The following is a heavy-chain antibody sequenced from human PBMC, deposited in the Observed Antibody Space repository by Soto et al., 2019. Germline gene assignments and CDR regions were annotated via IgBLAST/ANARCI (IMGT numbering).Heavy chain of an antibody. J-gene: IGHJ4*02. CDR2: ISYDGSDT. CDR1: GFTFSSYG. D-gene: IGHD4-17*01. CDR3: ARAYGALDY. Sequence: QVQLVESGGGVVQPGRSLTLSCAASGFTFSSYGMHWVRQAPGKGLEWVAVISYDGSDTYYADSVKGRFTISRDNSKNTLFLQMNSLRAEDTAVYYCARAYGALDYWGQGTLVTVSS. V-gene: IGHV3-30*03.